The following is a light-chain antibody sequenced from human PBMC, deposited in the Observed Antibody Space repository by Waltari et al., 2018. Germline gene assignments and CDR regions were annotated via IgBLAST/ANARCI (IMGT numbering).Light chain of an antibody. J-gene: IGLJ2*01. CDR1: SRNVGGYDF. CDR3: CSYEGSYSMV. CDR2: DVN. V-gene: IGLV2-11*01. Sequence: QSALTQPASVSGSPGQSVTIACTGTSRNVGGYDFVSWYQQNPGKAPKLMIYDVNMRPSGVPDRFSGSKSGNTASLTISGLQAEDEADYYCCSYEGSYSMVFGGGTRLTVL.